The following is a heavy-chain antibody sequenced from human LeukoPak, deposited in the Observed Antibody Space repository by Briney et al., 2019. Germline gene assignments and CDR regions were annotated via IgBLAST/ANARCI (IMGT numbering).Heavy chain of an antibody. CDR2: INHSGST. V-gene: IGHV4-34*01. Sequence: SETLSLTCAVYGGSFSGYYWSWIRQPPGKGLEWIGEINHSGSTNYNPSLKSRVTISVDTSKNQFSLKLSSVTAADTAVYYCARRLRITMVRGAADYWGQEPWSPSPQ. D-gene: IGHD3-10*01. J-gene: IGHJ4*01. CDR3: ARRLRITMVRGAADY. CDR1: GGSFSGYY.